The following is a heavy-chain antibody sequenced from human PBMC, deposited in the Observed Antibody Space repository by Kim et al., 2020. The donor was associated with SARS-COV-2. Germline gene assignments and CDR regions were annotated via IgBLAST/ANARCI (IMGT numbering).Heavy chain of an antibody. V-gene: IGHV3-9*01. CDR2: IIWFGDGK. CDR1: GFTFNDHA. CDR3: IKDVLAGGADV. D-gene: IGHD3-3*02. Sequence: GGSLRLSCIASGFTFNDHAMHWVRQTPGKCLEFLSVIIWFGDGKGYADSVKGRFTTSIDKAKNSLYLQMNSLRPEDTALYYCIKDVLAGGADVWGQGTAVIVSS. J-gene: IGHJ6*02.